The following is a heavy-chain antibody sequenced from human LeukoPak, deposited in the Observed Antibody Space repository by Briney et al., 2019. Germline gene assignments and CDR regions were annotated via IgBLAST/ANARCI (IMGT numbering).Heavy chain of an antibody. V-gene: IGHV6-1*01. J-gene: IGHJ4*02. CDR3: SRSDGASDFDY. CDR1: GDIVSSNRAS. D-gene: IGHD5-24*01. Sequence: SQTLSLTCALSGDIVSSNRASWTWITQSPSRGLEWLGRTYYRSKWYNDYAVSLKSRISINPDTSKNQFSLQLNSVTPEDTAVYYCSRSDGASDFDYWGQGTLVTVSS. CDR2: TYYRSKWYN.